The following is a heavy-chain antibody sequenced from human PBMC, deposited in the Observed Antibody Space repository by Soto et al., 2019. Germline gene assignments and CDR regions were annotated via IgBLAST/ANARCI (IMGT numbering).Heavy chain of an antibody. Sequence: QVQLVESGGGVVQPGTSLRLSCAASGFTFNTHAMHWVRQAPGKGLEWMAFIAYDGNEKFYADSVKCRFTISRDNSKNALYLQINTLKNEDTAVYYCGKDVGDYVPYYYGVDVWGQGTTVTVS. J-gene: IGHJ6*02. CDR3: GKDVGDYVPYYYGVDV. V-gene: IGHV3-30*18. CDR2: IAYDGNEK. D-gene: IGHD1-26*01. CDR1: GFTFNTHA.